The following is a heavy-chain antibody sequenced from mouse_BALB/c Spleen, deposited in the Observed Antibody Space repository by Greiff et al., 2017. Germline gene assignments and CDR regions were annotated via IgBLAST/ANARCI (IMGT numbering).Heavy chain of an antibody. V-gene: IGHV1-87*01. CDR2: IYPGDGDT. J-gene: IGHJ4*01. CDR3: VPYYYAMDY. CDR1: GYTFTSYW. Sequence: VQLQQSGAELARPGASVKLSCKASGYTFTSYWMQWVKQRPGQGLEWIGAIYPGDGDTRYTQKFKGKATLTADKSSSTAYMQLSSLASEDSAVYYCVPYYYAMDYWGQGTSVTVSS.